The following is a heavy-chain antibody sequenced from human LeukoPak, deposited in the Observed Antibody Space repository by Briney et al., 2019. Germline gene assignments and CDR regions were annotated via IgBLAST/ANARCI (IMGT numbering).Heavy chain of an antibody. CDR3: AKATYTRDGASQYYFDY. CDR2: ISYDGSNK. D-gene: IGHD1-14*01. CDR1: GFTFSSYG. V-gene: IGHV3-30*18. J-gene: IGHJ4*02. Sequence: GGSLRLSCAASGFTFSSYGMHWVRQAPGKGLEWVAVISYDGSNKYYADSGKGRFTISRDNSKNTLYLQMNSLRAEDTAVYYCAKATYTRDGASQYYFDYWGQGTLVTVSS.